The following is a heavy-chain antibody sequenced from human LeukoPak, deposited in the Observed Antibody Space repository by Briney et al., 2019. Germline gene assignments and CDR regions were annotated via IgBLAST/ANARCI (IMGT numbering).Heavy chain of an antibody. D-gene: IGHD2-15*01. V-gene: IGHV3-53*01. CDR3: ARRGLLVDY. Sequence: GGSLRLSCAASGFSVSSNYMSWVRQAPGKGLEWVSVIYSGDDTSYADSVKGRFTISRDNSKNTLHLQVNSLRAEDTAVYYCARRGLLVDYWGQGTLVTVSS. CDR2: IYSGDDT. J-gene: IGHJ4*02. CDR1: GFSVSSNY.